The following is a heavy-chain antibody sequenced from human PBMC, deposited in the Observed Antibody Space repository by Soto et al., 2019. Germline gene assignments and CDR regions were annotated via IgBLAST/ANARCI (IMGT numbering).Heavy chain of an antibody. CDR3: ARGFQGGGIRNWFDP. V-gene: IGHV1-2*02. CDR2: INPNSGGT. D-gene: IGHD2-15*01. Sequence: ASVKVSCKASGYTFTGYYMHCVRQAPGQGLEWMGWINPNSGGTNYAQKFQGRVTMTRDTSISTAYMELSRLRSDDTAVYYCARGFQGGGIRNWFDPWGQGTLVTVSS. J-gene: IGHJ5*02. CDR1: GYTFTGYY.